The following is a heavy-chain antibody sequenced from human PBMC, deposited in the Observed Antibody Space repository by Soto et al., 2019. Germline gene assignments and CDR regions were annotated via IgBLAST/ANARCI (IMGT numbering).Heavy chain of an antibody. D-gene: IGHD4-17*01. Sequence: EVQLVESGGGLVQPGGALRLSCAASGFTFSSYWMSWVRQAPGKGLEWVANIKQDGSEKYYVDSVKGRFTISRDNAKNSLYMQMNSLRDEDTAVYYCARYGDNEAFDIWGQGTMGTVSS. CDR3: ARYGDNEAFDI. CDR1: GFTFSSYW. J-gene: IGHJ3*02. V-gene: IGHV3-7*01. CDR2: IKQDGSEK.